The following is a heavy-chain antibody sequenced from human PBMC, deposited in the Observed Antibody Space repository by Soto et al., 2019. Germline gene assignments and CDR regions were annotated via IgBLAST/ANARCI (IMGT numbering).Heavy chain of an antibody. CDR1: GGSISSGVHS. CDR2: IFQREST. CDR3: ARYIIRMRAFDL. J-gene: IGHJ5*02. V-gene: IGHV4-30-2*01. Sequence: LQLQESGSGLVKPSQTLSLTCAVSGGSISSGVHSWGWIRQPPGKGLEWIGYIFQRESTYYTPPLKSRLTISIDRSKNQFSLKLTSVTAADTAVYYCARYIIRMRAFDLWGQGTLVTVSS.